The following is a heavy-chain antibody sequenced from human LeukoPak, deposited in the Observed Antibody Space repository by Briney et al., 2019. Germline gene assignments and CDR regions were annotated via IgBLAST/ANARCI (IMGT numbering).Heavy chain of an antibody. CDR1: GGTFSSYA. D-gene: IGHD4-17*01. V-gene: IGHV1-69*13. Sequence: ASVKVSCKASGGTFSSYAISWVRQAPGRGLEWMGGIIPIFGTANYAQKFQGRVTITADESTSTAYMEPSSLRSEDTAVYYCARVGGATVTTSHYYYGMDVWGQGTTVTVSS. CDR3: ARVGGATVTTSHYYYGMDV. CDR2: IIPIFGTA. J-gene: IGHJ6*02.